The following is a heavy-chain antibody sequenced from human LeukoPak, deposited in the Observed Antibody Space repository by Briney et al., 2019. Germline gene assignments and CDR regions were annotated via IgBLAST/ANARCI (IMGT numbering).Heavy chain of an antibody. CDR1: GFTFSSYA. Sequence: PGGSLRLSCAASGFTFSSYAMHWVRQAPGKELEWVSAISGSGGSTYYADSVKGRFTISRDNSKNTLYLQMNSLRAEDTAVYYCARGFYGAGSYSSDYWGQGTLVTVSS. CDR2: ISGSGGST. CDR3: ARGFYGAGSYSSDY. D-gene: IGHD3-10*01. J-gene: IGHJ4*02. V-gene: IGHV3-23*01.